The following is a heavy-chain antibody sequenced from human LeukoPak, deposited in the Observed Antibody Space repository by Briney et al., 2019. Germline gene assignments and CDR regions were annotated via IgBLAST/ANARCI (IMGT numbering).Heavy chain of an antibody. CDR3: ARGVGGGVPAATLPFDY. J-gene: IGHJ4*02. CDR1: GGSFSGYY. Sequence: SETLSLTCAVYGGSFSGYYWSWIRQPPGKGLEWIGEINHSGSTNYNPSLKSRVTISVDTSKNQFSLKLSSVTAADTAVYYCARGVGGGVPAATLPFDYWGQGTLVTVPS. V-gene: IGHV4-34*01. D-gene: IGHD2-2*01. CDR2: INHSGST.